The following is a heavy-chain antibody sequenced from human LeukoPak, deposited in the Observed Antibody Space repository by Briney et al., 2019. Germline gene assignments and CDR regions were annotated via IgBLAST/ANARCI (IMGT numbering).Heavy chain of an antibody. CDR3: ARGSIAIYYYDSSGYFGY. CDR2: INWNGDSV. D-gene: IGHD3-22*01. Sequence: GGSLRLSCAASGFTFDDYGMSWVRQAPGKGLEWVSGINWNGDSVGYADSVKGRFTISRDNAKIPMYLQMNSLRAEDTGLYYCARGSIAIYYYDSSGYFGYWGQGTLVTVSS. V-gene: IGHV3-20*04. J-gene: IGHJ4*02. CDR1: GFTFDDYG.